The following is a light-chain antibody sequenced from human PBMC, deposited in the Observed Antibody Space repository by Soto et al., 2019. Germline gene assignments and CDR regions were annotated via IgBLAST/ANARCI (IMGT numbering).Light chain of an antibody. V-gene: IGKV1-5*03. Sequence: DIQMTQSPSALSASVADRVTITCRASQSISTWLAWYQQKPGKAPKLLIYKASSLESGVPSRFSGSGSGTEFTLTISSLQPDDFATYYCQQYKTYWTFGQGTKVEIK. CDR3: QQYKTYWT. CDR1: QSISTW. J-gene: IGKJ1*01. CDR2: KAS.